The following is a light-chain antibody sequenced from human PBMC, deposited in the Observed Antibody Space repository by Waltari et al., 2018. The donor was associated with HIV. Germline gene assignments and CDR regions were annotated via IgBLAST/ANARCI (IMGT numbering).Light chain of an antibody. CDR2: EVS. Sequence: QSALTQPASVSGSPGQSITISCTGTSSDVGGYNYVSRYQQHPGKAPKLMIYEVSNRPSGVSNRFSGSKSGNTASLTISGLQAEDEADYYCSSYTSSSTLYVFGTGTKVTVL. J-gene: IGLJ1*01. CDR1: SSDVGGYNY. V-gene: IGLV2-14*01. CDR3: SSYTSSSTLYV.